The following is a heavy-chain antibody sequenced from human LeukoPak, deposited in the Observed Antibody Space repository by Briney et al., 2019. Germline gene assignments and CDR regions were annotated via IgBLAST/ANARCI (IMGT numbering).Heavy chain of an antibody. Sequence: SVKVSCKGSGGNFRNFAISWVRQAPGEGLEWMGGISKIFNRQHYEPKFQGRVTITADESTSTAYMEMSGVRSDDTAVYFCAREGIQFLYYFYYLDVGGKGTTVTVSS. J-gene: IGHJ6*03. D-gene: IGHD2-21*01. CDR2: ISKIFNRQ. CDR3: AREGIQFLYYFYYLDV. CDR1: GGNFRNFA. V-gene: IGHV1-69*13.